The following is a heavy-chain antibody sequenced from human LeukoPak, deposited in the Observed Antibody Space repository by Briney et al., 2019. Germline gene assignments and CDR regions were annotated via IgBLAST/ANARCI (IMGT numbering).Heavy chain of an antibody. CDR1: GFTFSSFV. D-gene: IGHD6-13*01. Sequence: SGGSLRLSCAASGFTFSSFVMSWVRQAPGKGLEWVSTISGSGRSTYYADSVKGRFTISRDDSKNTLYLQMNNLRAEDTAIYYCAKEIGSSWNNYYYGMDVWGQGTTVTVSS. CDR3: AKEIGSSWNNYYYGMDV. CDR2: ISGSGRST. J-gene: IGHJ6*02. V-gene: IGHV3-23*01.